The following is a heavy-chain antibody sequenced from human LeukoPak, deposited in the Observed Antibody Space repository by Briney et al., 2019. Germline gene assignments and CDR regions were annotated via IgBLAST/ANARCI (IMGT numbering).Heavy chain of an antibody. CDR3: ARGPYSSGEYFQH. V-gene: IGHV3-53*01. Sequence: GGSLRLSCAASGFTFSSYSMNWVRQAPGKGLEWVSVIYSGGSTYYADSVKGRFTISRDNSKNTLYLQMNSLRAEDTAVYYCARGPYSSGEYFQHWGQGTLVTVSS. CDR1: GFTFSSYS. J-gene: IGHJ1*01. CDR2: IYSGGST. D-gene: IGHD6-19*01.